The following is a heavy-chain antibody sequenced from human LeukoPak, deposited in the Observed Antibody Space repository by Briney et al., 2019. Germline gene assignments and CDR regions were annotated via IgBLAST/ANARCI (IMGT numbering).Heavy chain of an antibody. CDR1: GVSISTYY. J-gene: IGHJ4*02. CDR3: ARAYTSWSFDY. Sequence: PSETLSLTCTVSGVSISTYYWSRIRQPPGKGLEWIGYIYYSGNTNYNPSLKSRVTISVDTSENQFSLKLSSVTAADTAVYYCARAYTSWSFDYWGQGTLVTVSS. V-gene: IGHV4-59*01. D-gene: IGHD2-2*02. CDR2: IYYSGNT.